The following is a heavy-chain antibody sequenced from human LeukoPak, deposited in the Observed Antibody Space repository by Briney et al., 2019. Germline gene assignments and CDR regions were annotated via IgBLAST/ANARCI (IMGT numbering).Heavy chain of an antibody. CDR3: ATASDRSSTSCYADFDY. CDR2: FDPEDGET. Sequence: ASVKVSCKVSGYTLTELSMHWVRQAPGKGLEWMGGFDPEDGETIYAQKFQGRVTMTEDTSTDTAYMELSSLRSEDTAVYYCATASDRSSTSCYADFDYWGQGTLVTVSS. V-gene: IGHV1-24*01. CDR1: GYTLTELS. D-gene: IGHD2-2*01. J-gene: IGHJ4*02.